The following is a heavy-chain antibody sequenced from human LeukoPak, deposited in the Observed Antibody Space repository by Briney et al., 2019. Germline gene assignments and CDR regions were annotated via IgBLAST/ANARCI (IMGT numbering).Heavy chain of an antibody. CDR3: ARVADYSNYAAGFDP. Sequence: SVKVSCKASGGTFSSYAISWVRQAPGQGLEWMGGIIPIFGTANYAQKFQGRVTITTDESTSTAYMELSSLRSEDTAVYYCARVADYSNYAAGFDPWGQGTLVTVSS. J-gene: IGHJ5*02. CDR2: IIPIFGTA. D-gene: IGHD4-11*01. CDR1: GGTFSSYA. V-gene: IGHV1-69*05.